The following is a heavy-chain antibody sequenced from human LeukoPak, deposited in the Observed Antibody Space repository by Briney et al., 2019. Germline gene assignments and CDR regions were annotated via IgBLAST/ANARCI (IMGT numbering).Heavy chain of an antibody. D-gene: IGHD3-22*01. CDR2: ISSSGSTI. V-gene: IGHV3-48*03. CDR3: AKDKGYYYDSSGYHTTYFDY. CDR1: GFTFSSYE. Sequence: GGSLRLSCAASGFTFSSYEMNWVRQAPGKGLEGVSYISSSGSTIYYADSVKGRFTISRDNAKNSLYLQMNSLRAEDTALYYCAKDKGYYYDSSGYHTTYFDYWGQGTLVTVSS. J-gene: IGHJ4*02.